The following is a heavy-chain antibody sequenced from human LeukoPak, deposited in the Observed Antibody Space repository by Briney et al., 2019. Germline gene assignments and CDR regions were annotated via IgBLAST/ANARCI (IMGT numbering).Heavy chain of an antibody. J-gene: IGHJ4*02. CDR3: ARRKRSNYYGSGSYDKPFFDY. CDR2: INHSGST. D-gene: IGHD3-10*01. V-gene: IGHV4-34*01. Sequence: SETLSLTCAVYGGSFSGYYWSWIRQPPGKGLEWIGEINHSGSTNYNPSLKSRVTISVDTSKNQFSLKLSSATAADTAVYYCARRKRSNYYGSGSYDKPFFDYWGQGTLATVS. CDR1: GGSFSGYY.